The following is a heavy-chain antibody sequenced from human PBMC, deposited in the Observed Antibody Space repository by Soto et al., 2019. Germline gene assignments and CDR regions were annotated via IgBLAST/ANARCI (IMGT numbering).Heavy chain of an antibody. V-gene: IGHV4-59*01. Sequence: LSLPCTVAGGSISGDYWSLIRQPPGKGLEWIGYMYYSGSTNYNPSLKSRVTISVDTSKNQFSLKLSSVTAADTAVYYCGGKNYDSSGYFDYWGQGTLVTVSS. CDR2: MYYSGST. CDR1: GGSISGDY. J-gene: IGHJ4*02. D-gene: IGHD3-22*01. CDR3: GGKNYDSSGYFDY.